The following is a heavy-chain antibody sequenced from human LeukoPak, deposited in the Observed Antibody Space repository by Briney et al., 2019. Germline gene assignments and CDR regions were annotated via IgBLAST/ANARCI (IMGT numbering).Heavy chain of an antibody. Sequence: GGSLRLSCGASGLTFSSYSMNWVRQAPGKGLEWVSYISSDSGTIYQANSVKGRFTISRDNAKNSLYLQMNSLRAEDTAVYHCARAAQPGFDPWGQGTLVIVSS. V-gene: IGHV3-48*01. CDR1: GLTFSSYS. J-gene: IGHJ5*02. D-gene: IGHD1-14*01. CDR3: ARAAQPGFDP. CDR2: ISSDSGTI.